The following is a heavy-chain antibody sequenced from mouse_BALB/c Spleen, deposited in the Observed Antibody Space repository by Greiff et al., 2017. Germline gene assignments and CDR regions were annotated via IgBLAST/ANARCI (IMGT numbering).Heavy chain of an antibody. J-gene: IGHJ3*01. CDR1: GYTFTDYE. CDR2: IDPETGGT. V-gene: IGHV1-15*01. D-gene: IGHD2-3*01. Sequence: QVQLQQSGAELVRPGASVTLSCKASGYTFTDYEMHWVKQTPVHGLEWIGAIDPETGGTAYNQKLKGKATLNADKSSSTAYMELRSLTSEDSAVYYCTRKGEMAWFAYWGQGTLVTVSA. CDR3: TRKGEMAWFAY.